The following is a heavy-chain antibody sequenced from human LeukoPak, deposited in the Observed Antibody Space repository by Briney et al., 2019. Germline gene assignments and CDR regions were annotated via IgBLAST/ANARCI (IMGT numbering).Heavy chain of an antibody. CDR2: IFPGDSDT. CDR3: ARRPSYSGSYFDY. CDR1: GYSYSNYW. Sequence: GASLQISCKGSGYSYSNYWIGWVRQLPGKGLERMGVIFPGDSDTRYSPSFQGQVSISVDTSISTAYLQWSSLKASDTAMYYCARRPSYSGSYFDYWGQGTLVTVSS. J-gene: IGHJ4*02. V-gene: IGHV5-51*01. D-gene: IGHD1-26*01.